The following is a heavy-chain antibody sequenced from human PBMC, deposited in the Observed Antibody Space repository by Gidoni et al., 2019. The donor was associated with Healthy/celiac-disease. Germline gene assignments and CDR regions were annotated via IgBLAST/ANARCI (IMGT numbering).Heavy chain of an antibody. Sequence: EVQLVESGGGVVQPGRSLRLSCAASGFTFDDYAMLWVRQAPGKGLEWVSGIGWNSGSIGYADSVKGRFTISRDNAKNSLYLQMNSLRAEDTALYYCAKARSGYYPRGDYCDYWGQG. V-gene: IGHV3-9*01. CDR1: GFTFDDYA. CDR2: IGWNSGSI. CDR3: AKARSGYYPRGDYCDY. J-gene: IGHJ4*02. D-gene: IGHD3-22*01.